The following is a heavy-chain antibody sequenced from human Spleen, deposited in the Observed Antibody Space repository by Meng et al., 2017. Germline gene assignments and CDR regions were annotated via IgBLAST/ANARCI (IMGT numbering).Heavy chain of an antibody. CDR1: GGSFSDYY. V-gene: IGHV4-34*01. D-gene: IGHD4-11*01. CDR3: ARGPTTMAHDFDY. Sequence: QGYLQEWGSGLLKSSDTPSLTCVVPGGSFSDYYWSWIRQPPGKGLEWIGEINHSGSTNYNPSLESRATISVDTSQNNLSLKLSSVTAADSAVYYCARGPTTMAHDFDYWGQGTLVTVSS. J-gene: IGHJ4*02. CDR2: INHSGST.